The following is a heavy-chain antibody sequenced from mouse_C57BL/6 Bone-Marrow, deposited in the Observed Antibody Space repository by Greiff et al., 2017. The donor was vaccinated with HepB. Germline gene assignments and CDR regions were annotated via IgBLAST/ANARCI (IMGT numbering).Heavy chain of an antibody. V-gene: IGHV1-59*01. CDR3: AREDHYYGSSRFDY. D-gene: IGHD1-1*01. CDR2: IDPSDSYT. CDR1: GYTFTSYW. Sequence: QVQLQQPGAELVRPGPSVKLSCKASGYTFTSYWMHWVKQRPGQGLEWIGVIDPSDSYTNYNQKFKGKATLTVDTSSSTAYMQLSSLTSEDSAVYYCAREDHYYGSSRFDYWGQGTTLTVSS. J-gene: IGHJ2*01.